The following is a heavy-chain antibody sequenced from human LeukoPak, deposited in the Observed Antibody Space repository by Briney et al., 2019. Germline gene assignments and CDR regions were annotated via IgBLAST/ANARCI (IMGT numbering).Heavy chain of an antibody. J-gene: IGHJ4*02. Sequence: ASVKVSCKASGYTFTGYYMHWVRQAPGQGLEWMGWINPNSGGTNYAQKFQGRVTMTRDTSISTAYMELSRLRPDDTAVYYCARVHDSSGYYHYYFDYWGQGTLVTVSS. V-gene: IGHV1-2*02. D-gene: IGHD3-22*01. CDR3: ARVHDSSGYYHYYFDY. CDR2: INPNSGGT. CDR1: GYTFTGYY.